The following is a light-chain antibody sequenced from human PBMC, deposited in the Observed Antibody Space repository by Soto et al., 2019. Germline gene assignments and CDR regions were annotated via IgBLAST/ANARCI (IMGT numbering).Light chain of an antibody. V-gene: IGKV3-20*01. CDR1: QSVSSSY. J-gene: IGKJ1*01. CDR3: QQYGSSPWT. Sequence: EIVLTQSPGTLSLSPGERATLSCRASQSVSSSYLAWYQQKPGQAPRLLIYGASSRATGIPDRFSGSGSGKDFTLNISRLEPEDCAVYYCQQYGSSPWTFGQRTKVQIK. CDR2: GAS.